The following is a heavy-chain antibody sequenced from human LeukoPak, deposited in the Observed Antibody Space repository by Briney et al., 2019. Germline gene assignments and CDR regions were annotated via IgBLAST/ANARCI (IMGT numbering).Heavy chain of an antibody. V-gene: IGHV4-4*07. CDR1: GGSISSYY. Sequence: SSETLSLTCTVSGGSISSYYWSWIRQPAGKGLEWIGRIYTSGSTNYNPSLKSRVTMSVDTSKNQFSLKLSSVTAADTAVYYCARSDSSSSPPPECWFDPWGQGTLVTVSS. J-gene: IGHJ5*02. D-gene: IGHD6-6*01. CDR2: IYTSGST. CDR3: ARSDSSSSPPPECWFDP.